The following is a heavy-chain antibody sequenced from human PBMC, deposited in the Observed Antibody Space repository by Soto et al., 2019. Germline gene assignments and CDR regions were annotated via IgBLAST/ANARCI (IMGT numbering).Heavy chain of an antibody. CDR2: ISHSGTT. CDR3: AKIGPELYFDI. Sequence: QVQLQESGPGLVKPSGTLSLTCAVSGGSISSSNWWSWVRQPPGKGLEWIGEISHSGTTNYNPSLSSXXTXSXXMPKHQFSLRLSSATAADTAIYSCAKIGPELYFDIWGRGTLVTVSS. J-gene: IGHJ2*01. D-gene: IGHD3-16*01. CDR1: GGSISSSNW. V-gene: IGHV4-4*02.